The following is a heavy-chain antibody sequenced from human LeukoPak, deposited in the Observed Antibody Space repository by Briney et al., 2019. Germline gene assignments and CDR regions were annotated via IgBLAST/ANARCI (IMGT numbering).Heavy chain of an antibody. CDR1: GYSISSGYY. V-gene: IGHV4-38-2*02. J-gene: IGHJ5*02. D-gene: IGHD6-13*01. CDR3: ARDSGIAAAGQFDP. CDR2: IYHSGST. Sequence: PSETLSLTCTVFGYSISSGYYWGWIRQPPGKGLEWIGSIYHSGSTYYNPSLKSRVTISVDTSKNQFSLKLSSVTAADTAVYYCARDSGIAAAGQFDPWGQGTLVTVSS.